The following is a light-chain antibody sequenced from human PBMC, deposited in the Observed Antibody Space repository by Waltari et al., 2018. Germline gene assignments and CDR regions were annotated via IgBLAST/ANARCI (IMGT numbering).Light chain of an antibody. Sequence: DIQITQSPSSLSASVGDRVTITCRAGQFINNYLNWYQQKPGKAPKLLIYAASTLHSGVPSRFSGSGSGTDFTLTVSSLQDEDFATYYCLQTLTTPLTFGGGTIVDIK. CDR2: AAS. CDR1: QFINNY. J-gene: IGKJ4*01. V-gene: IGKV1-39*01. CDR3: LQTLTTPLT.